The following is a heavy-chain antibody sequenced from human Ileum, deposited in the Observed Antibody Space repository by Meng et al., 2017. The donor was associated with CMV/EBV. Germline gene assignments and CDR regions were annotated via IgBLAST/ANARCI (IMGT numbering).Heavy chain of an antibody. D-gene: IGHD5-18*01. V-gene: IGHV4-59*01. J-gene: IGHJ4*02. CDR1: GGSLSGYY. CDR3: AREYSSSDY. CDR2: VSYSGYT. Sequence: GSLRLSCTVSGGSLSGYYWHWIRQPQGRGLEWIGYVSYSGYTSYNPSLKSRVTISGDTSKNQFFLQLTSVTAADTAVYYCAREYSSSDYWGQGKLVTVSS.